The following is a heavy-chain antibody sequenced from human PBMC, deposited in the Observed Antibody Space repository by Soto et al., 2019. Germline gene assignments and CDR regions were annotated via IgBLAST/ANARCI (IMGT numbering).Heavy chain of an antibody. CDR2: IYYSGST. Sequence: QVQLQESGPGLVKPSETLSLTCTVSGGSISSYYWGWIRQPPGKGLEWIGYIYYSGSTNYNPSLKSRVTISVDTSKNQFSLKLSSATAADTAVYYCARRYGGNLDYWGQGTLVTVSS. V-gene: IGHV4-59*08. J-gene: IGHJ4*02. CDR3: ARRYGGNLDY. D-gene: IGHD1-1*01. CDR1: GGSISSYY.